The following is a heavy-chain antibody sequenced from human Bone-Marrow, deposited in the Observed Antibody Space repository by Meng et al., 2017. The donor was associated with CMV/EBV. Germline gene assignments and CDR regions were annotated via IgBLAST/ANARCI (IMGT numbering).Heavy chain of an antibody. Sequence: GESLKISCAASGFTFSSYAMHWVRQAPGKGLEWVAVISYDGSNKYYADSVKGRFTISRDNSKNTLYLQMNSLRAEDTAVYYCARDNSVVISVWDGMDVWGQGTTVTIYS. D-gene: IGHD4-23*01. CDR3: ARDNSVVISVWDGMDV. CDR2: ISYDGSNK. J-gene: IGHJ6*02. V-gene: IGHV3-30-3*01. CDR1: GFTFSSYA.